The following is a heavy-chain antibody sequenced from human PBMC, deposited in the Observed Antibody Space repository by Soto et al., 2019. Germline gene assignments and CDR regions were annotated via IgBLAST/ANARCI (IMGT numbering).Heavy chain of an antibody. D-gene: IGHD5-12*01. V-gene: IGHV1-18*01. Sequence: QVQLVQSGAEVKKPGASVKVSCKASGYTFTRSGISWVRQAPGQGLEWMGWISTYNGDTNYAQTFQGRGTMTTDTPTSTVHLEVRRLRSDDTAVYYCAREGVAPYYYYGMDVWGQGTPVTVSS. J-gene: IGHJ6*02. CDR2: ISTYNGDT. CDR3: AREGVAPYYYYGMDV. CDR1: GYTFTRSG.